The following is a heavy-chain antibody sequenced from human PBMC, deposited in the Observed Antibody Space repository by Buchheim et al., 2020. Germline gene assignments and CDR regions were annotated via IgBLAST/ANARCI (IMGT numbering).Heavy chain of an antibody. Sequence: EVQLVESGGGLVQPGGSLRLSCAASGFTFSSYATSWVRQAPGKGLEWVSAISGSGGSTYYADSVKGRFPISRDNSKNTLYLQMNSMRAEDTAVYYCAKCRFRGMATIVGFDYWGQGTL. V-gene: IGHV3-23*04. D-gene: IGHD5-12*01. J-gene: IGHJ4*02. CDR1: GFTFSSYA. CDR3: AKCRFRGMATIVGFDY. CDR2: ISGSGGST.